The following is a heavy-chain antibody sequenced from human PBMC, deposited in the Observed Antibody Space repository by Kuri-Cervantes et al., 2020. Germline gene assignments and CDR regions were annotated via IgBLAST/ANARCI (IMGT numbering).Heavy chain of an antibody. J-gene: IGHJ6*02. CDR1: GYTFTSYG. CDR3: ARVGIEGARYYYGMDV. CDR2: ISAYNGNT. Sequence: ASVKVSCKASGYTFTSYGISWMRQAPGQGLEWMGWISAYNGNTNYAQNVQGRVIMTTDTSTSTVYMELRSLRSDDTAVYYCARVGIEGARYYYGMDVWGQGTTVTVSS. V-gene: IGHV1-18*01. D-gene: IGHD1-26*01.